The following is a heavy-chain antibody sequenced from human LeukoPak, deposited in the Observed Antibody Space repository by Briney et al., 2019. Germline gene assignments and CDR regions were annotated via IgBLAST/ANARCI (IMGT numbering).Heavy chain of an antibody. CDR1: GVTFSSHW. CDR2: IKQDGSER. V-gene: IGHV3-7*03. J-gene: IGHJ4*02. D-gene: IGHD5-12*01. CDR3: AKIEGRSIVAVDY. Sequence: GGSLRLSCVVSGVTFSSHWMSWVRQAPGKGLKWVANIKQDGSERYYVDSVKGRFTISRDNAKNSVFLQMNSLRAEDTAVYYCAKIEGRSIVAVDYWGQGTLVTVSS.